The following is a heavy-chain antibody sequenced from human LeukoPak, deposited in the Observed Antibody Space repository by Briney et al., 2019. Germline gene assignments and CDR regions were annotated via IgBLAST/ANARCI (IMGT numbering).Heavy chain of an antibody. CDR1: GFTFSSYA. V-gene: IGHV3-23*01. J-gene: IGHJ4*02. CDR2: ISGSGGST. D-gene: IGHD3-22*01. CDR3: AKASAFYYDSSGYSAPFDH. Sequence: GGSLRLSCAASGFTFSSYAMSWVRQAPGKGLEWVSAISGSGGSTYYADSVKGRFTISRGNSNNTLYLQMNSLRADDTALYYCAKASAFYYDSSGYSAPFDHWGQGTLVIVSS.